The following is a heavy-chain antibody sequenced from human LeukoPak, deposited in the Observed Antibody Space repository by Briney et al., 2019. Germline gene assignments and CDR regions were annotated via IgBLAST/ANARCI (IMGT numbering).Heavy chain of an antibody. J-gene: IGHJ1*01. D-gene: IGHD3-16*01. V-gene: IGHV1-46*01. CDR2: INPSGGST. CDR3: AKDDAWGRYLH. Sequence: GASVKVSCKASGYTFTSYYMHWVRQAPGQGLEWMGIINPSGGSTSYARKFQGRVTMTRDMSTSTVYMELSSLRAEDTAIYYCAKDDAWGRYLHWGQGTLVTVSS. CDR1: GYTFTSYY.